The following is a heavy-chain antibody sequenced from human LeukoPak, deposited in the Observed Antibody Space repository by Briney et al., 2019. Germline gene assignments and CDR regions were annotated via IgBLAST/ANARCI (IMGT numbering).Heavy chain of an antibody. CDR2: IYYSGST. CDR3: ARCRISGSSWYAFDI. V-gene: IGHV4-59*01. J-gene: IGHJ3*02. CDR1: GGSISSYY. Sequence: SSETLSLTCTVSGGSISSYYWSWIRQPPGKGLEWIGYIYYSGSTNYNPSLKSRITISVDTSKNQFFLKLSSVTAADTAVYYCARCRISGSSWYAFDIWGQGTMVTVSS. D-gene: IGHD6-13*01.